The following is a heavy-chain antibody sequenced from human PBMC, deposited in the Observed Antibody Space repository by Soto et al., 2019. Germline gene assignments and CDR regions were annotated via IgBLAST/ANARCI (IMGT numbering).Heavy chain of an antibody. CDR1: GFTFSSYW. D-gene: IGHD6-13*01. CDR3: VRGGYMHACDI. Sequence: EVQLVESGGGLVQPGGSLRLSCAASGFTFSSYWMYWVRQAPGKGLEWVSHMNNDGSYTIYAESVNGRFTFSRDNAKNTLYLKMNSLRAEDTAVYYCVRGGYMHACDIWGQGTMVTVSS. CDR2: MNNDGSYT. J-gene: IGHJ3*02. V-gene: IGHV3-74*01.